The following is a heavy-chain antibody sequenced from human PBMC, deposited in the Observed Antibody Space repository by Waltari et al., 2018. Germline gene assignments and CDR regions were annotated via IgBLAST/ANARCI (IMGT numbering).Heavy chain of an antibody. CDR1: GGSISSSRYY. Sequence: QLQLQESGPGLVKPSETLSLTCTVSGGSISSSRYYWGWIRQSPGKGLEWIGNIYYSGSTYYSGSTYYNPTLKSRVTISGDTSKNQFSLKLSSVTAADTAVYYCARHWKKSGYRFDPWGQGTLVTVSS. V-gene: IGHV4-39*01. CDR2: IYYSGSTYYSGST. CDR3: ARHWKKSGYRFDP. J-gene: IGHJ5*02. D-gene: IGHD5-12*01.